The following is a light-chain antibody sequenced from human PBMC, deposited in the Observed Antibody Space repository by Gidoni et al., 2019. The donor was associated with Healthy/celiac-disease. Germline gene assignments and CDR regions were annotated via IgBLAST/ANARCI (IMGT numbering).Light chain of an antibody. Sequence: SSVLTQDPAVSVALGQTVRIPCQGDSLRSYYASWYQQKPGQAPVLVIYGKNNRPSGIPDRFSGSSSGNTASLTITGAQAEDEADYYCNTRDSSGNHVVFGGGTKLTVL. CDR1: SLRSYY. V-gene: IGLV3-19*01. CDR2: GKN. J-gene: IGLJ2*01. CDR3: NTRDSSGNHVV.